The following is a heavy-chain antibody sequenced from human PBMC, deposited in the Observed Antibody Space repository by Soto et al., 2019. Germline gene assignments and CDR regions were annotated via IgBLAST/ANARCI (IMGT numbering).Heavy chain of an antibody. V-gene: IGHV2-5*02. CDR3: AHSRNLITEDAQVGDFDY. J-gene: IGHJ4*02. CDR2: IYWDDDE. CDR1: GFSLTTDGEG. D-gene: IGHD3-10*01. Sequence: QISLKESGPTLVKPTETLKLTCTFSGFSLTTDGEGVGWVRQPPGEALEWLALIYWDDDERYSPSLKTGLNIKKDPSKNQVVLILTNMDPVDTATYYCAHSRNLITEDAQVGDFDYWGQGTLVTVSS.